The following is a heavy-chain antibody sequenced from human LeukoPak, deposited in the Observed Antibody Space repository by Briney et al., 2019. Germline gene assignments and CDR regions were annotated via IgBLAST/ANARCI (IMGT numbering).Heavy chain of an antibody. CDR3: VTFGGSGSHPGTFDY. Sequence: PSETLSLTCTVSGDSINSYYWSWIRQPPGKGLEWVGYIYYSGGTNYKPSLKSRVTISLDTSKKQFSLKLSSVTASDTAVYYCVTFGGSGSHPGTFDYWGQGTLVTVSS. D-gene: IGHD3-10*01. CDR1: GDSINSYY. J-gene: IGHJ4*02. V-gene: IGHV4-59*01. CDR2: IYYSGGT.